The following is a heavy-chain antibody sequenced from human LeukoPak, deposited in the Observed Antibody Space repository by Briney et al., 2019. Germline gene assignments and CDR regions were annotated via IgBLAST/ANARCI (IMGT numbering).Heavy chain of an antibody. CDR3: ARVGHYYDSSGYYLYDAFDI. V-gene: IGHV1-2*02. D-gene: IGHD3-22*01. Sequence: ASVKVSCKASGYTFTGYYMHWVRQAPGQGLEWMGWINPISGGTKYAQKFQGRVTMTRDTSISTAYMELSRLRSDDTAVYYCARVGHYYDSSGYYLYDAFDIWGQGTMVIVSS. J-gene: IGHJ3*02. CDR1: GYTFTGYY. CDR2: INPISGGT.